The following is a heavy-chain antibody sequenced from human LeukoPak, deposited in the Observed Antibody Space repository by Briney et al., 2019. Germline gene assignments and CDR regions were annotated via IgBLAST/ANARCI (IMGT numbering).Heavy chain of an antibody. J-gene: IGHJ3*02. V-gene: IGHV3-48*03. CDR1: GFTFSSYE. D-gene: IGHD5-18*01. CDR2: ISSSGSTI. Sequence: PGGSLRLSCAASGFTFSSYEMNWVRQAPGKGLEWVSYISSSGSTIYYADSVKGRSTISRDNAKNSLYLQMNSLRAEDTAVYYCARLVSGYSYGHDAFDIWGQGTMVTVSS. CDR3: ARLVSGYSYGHDAFDI.